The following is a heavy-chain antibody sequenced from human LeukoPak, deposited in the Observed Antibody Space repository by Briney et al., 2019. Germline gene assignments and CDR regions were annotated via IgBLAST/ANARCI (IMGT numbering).Heavy chain of an antibody. V-gene: IGHV3-33*01. J-gene: IGHJ6*02. Sequence: GGSLRLSCAASGFTFSSYGMHWVRQAPGKGLEWVAVIWYDGSNKYYADSVKGRFTISRDNPKNTLYLQMNSLRAEDTAVYYCARGNYYDSSGYLDVWGQGTTVTVSS. CDR2: IWYDGSNK. CDR3: ARGNYYDSSGYLDV. CDR1: GFTFSSYG. D-gene: IGHD3-22*01.